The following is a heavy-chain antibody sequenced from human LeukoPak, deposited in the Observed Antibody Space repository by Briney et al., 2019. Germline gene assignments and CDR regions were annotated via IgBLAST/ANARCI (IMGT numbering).Heavy chain of an antibody. D-gene: IGHD3-3*01. Sequence: GESLKISCKGSGYSFTSYWIGWVRQLPGKGLEWMGIIYPGDSDTRYSPSFQGQVTISADKSISTAYLQWSSLKASDTAMYYCARPYYDFWSGYYSEDAFDIWGQGTMVTVSS. CDR2: IYPGDSDT. V-gene: IGHV5-51*01. CDR1: GYSFTSYW. J-gene: IGHJ3*02. CDR3: ARPYYDFWSGYYSEDAFDI.